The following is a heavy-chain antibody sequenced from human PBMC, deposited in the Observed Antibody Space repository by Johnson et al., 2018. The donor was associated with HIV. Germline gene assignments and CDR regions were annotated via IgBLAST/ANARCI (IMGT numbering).Heavy chain of an antibody. Sequence: QVQLVESGGGVVQPGRSLRLSCAASGFIFSSFTMHWVRQAPGKGLEWVAVISYDGSNKYYADSMKGRFTISRANSKNTLDLQMNSLRAEETAAYYCARLPYSGDEDAFDIWGQGTMVTVSS. D-gene: IGHD6-13*01. CDR2: ISYDGSNK. CDR3: ARLPYSGDEDAFDI. V-gene: IGHV3-30*04. CDR1: GFIFSSFT. J-gene: IGHJ3*02.